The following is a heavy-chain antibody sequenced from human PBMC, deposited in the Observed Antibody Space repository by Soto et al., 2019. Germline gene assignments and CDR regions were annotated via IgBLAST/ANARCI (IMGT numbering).Heavy chain of an antibody. V-gene: IGHV3-23*01. J-gene: IGHJ6*02. CDR2: ISGSGGSS. Sequence: PGGSLRLSGAASVVTFRSYGMSWVRQAPGKGLEWVSSISGSGGSSYYADSVKGRFTISRDNSKNTLYLQMNSLRAEDTAVYYCAKDLPDIVVVPAADGMDVWGQGTTVTVSS. CDR1: VVTFRSYG. D-gene: IGHD2-2*01. CDR3: AKDLPDIVVVPAADGMDV.